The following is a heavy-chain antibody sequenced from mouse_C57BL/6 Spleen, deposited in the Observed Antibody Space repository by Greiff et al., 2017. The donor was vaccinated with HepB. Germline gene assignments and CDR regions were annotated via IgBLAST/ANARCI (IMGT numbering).Heavy chain of an antibody. D-gene: IGHD2-1*01. CDR2: IWSGGST. J-gene: IGHJ4*01. Sequence: QVQLKESGPGLVQPSQSLSITCTVSGFSFTSYGVHWVRQSPGKGLEWLGVIWSGGSTDYNAAFISRLSISKDNSKSQVFFKMNSLQADDTAIYYCASPYGNYFYYAMDYWGQGTSVTVSS. CDR3: ASPYGNYFYYAMDY. V-gene: IGHV2-2*01. CDR1: GFSFTSYG.